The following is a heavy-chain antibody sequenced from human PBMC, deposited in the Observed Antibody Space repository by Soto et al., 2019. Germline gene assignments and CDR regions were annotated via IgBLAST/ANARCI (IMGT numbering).Heavy chain of an antibody. D-gene: IGHD1-1*01. Sequence: SETLSLTCAVSGGSVTSNNWWSWVRQPPGEGLDYIGEIHHSGSTNYNPSLKSRVTISVDKSKSQFSLRLSSVTAADTAVYYCARNAERGYYFDYWGQGTMVTVSS. J-gene: IGHJ4*02. CDR3: ARNAERGYYFDY. V-gene: IGHV4-4*02. CDR2: IHHSGST. CDR1: GGSVTSNNW.